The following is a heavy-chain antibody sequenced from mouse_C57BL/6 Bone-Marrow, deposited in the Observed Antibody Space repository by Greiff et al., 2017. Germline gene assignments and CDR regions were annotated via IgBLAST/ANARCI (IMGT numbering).Heavy chain of an antibody. CDR2: IYPGDGDT. J-gene: IGHJ2*01. D-gene: IGHD1-1*01. CDR1: GHAFSSYW. Sequence: LKESGAELVKPGASVKISCKASGHAFSSYWMNWVKQRPGKGLEWVGQIYPGDGDTNYNGKFKGKATLIADKSSSTASMQLRSLISEDSAVYFCARSFTTVVEGDYWGQGTTLTVSS. CDR3: ARSFTTVVEGDY. V-gene: IGHV1-80*01.